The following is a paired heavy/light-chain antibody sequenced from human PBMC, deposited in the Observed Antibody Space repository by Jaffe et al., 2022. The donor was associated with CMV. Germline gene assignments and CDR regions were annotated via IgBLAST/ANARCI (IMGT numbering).Light chain of an antibody. CDR3: QQRSNWPGT. Sequence: EIVLTQSPATLSLSPGERATLSCRASQSVSSYLAWYQQKPGQAPRLLIYDASNRATGIPARFSGSGSGTDFTLTISSLEPEDFAVYYCQQRSNWPGTFGQGTKLEIK. J-gene: IGKJ2*02. CDR2: DAS. CDR1: QSVSSY. V-gene: IGKV3-11*01.
Heavy chain of an antibody. CDR1: GFTFSDYY. Sequence: QVQLVESGGGLVKPGGSLRLSCAASGFTFSDYYMSWIRQAPGKGLEWVSYISSSGSTIYYADSVKGRFTISRDNAKNSLYLQMNSLRAEDTAVYYCARALDSGWYPVGDYWGQGTLVTVSS. CDR2: ISSSGSTI. J-gene: IGHJ4*02. V-gene: IGHV3-11*01. D-gene: IGHD6-19*01. CDR3: ARALDSGWYPVGDY.